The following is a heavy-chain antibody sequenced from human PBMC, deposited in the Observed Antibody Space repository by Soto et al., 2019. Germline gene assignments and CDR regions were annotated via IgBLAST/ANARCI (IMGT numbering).Heavy chain of an antibody. V-gene: IGHV3-66*01. CDR3: ARDTLGGAYDFLH. D-gene: IGHD3-3*01. CDR2: ISSGGST. CDR1: GFTVSNLY. J-gene: IGHJ4*02. Sequence: EVQLVESGGGLVQPGGSLRLSCAASGFTVSNLYRTWVRQAPGKGLQWVAVISSGGSTYYADSVKGRFTISRDNSKNTLYLEMNSLRAEDTAVYYCARDTLGGAYDFLHGGQGTLVTVSS.